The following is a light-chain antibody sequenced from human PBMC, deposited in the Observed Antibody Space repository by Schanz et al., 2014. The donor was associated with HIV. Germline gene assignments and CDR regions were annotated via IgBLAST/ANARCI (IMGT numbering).Light chain of an antibody. Sequence: QSVLTQPPSASGTPGQRVTISCSGSNSNIGSNTVNWFQQFPGTAPKLLIYNDNQRPSGVPDRFSGSRSGTSASLAVSGLQPEDEADYYCAACDESLNVVIFGGGTKLTAL. V-gene: IGLV1-44*01. J-gene: IGLJ2*01. CDR2: NDN. CDR3: AACDESLNVVI. CDR1: NSNIGSNT.